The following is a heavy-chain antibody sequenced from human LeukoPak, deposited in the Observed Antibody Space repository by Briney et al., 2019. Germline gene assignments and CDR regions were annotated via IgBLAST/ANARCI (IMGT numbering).Heavy chain of an antibody. CDR2: INPSSGGT. D-gene: IGHD1-14*01. CDR1: GYTFTGYY. CDR3: ARKPEGMDV. Sequence: ASVKVSCKASGYTFTGYYIHWVRQAPGQGLEWMGRINPSSGGTNYAQKFQGTVTMTRDTSISTAYMELSRLRSDDTAVYYCARKPEGMDVWGQGTTVTVSS. J-gene: IGHJ6*02. V-gene: IGHV1-2*06.